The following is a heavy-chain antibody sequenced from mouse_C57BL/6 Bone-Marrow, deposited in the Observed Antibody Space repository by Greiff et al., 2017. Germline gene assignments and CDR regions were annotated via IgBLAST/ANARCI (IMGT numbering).Heavy chain of an antibody. CDR2: IYPRSGNT. CDR3: ARKAQAPAWFAY. Sequence: VQLQQSGAELARPGASVKLSCKASGYTFTSYGISWVKQRTGQSLVWIGEIYPRSGNTYYNEKFKGKATLTADKSSSTASMELSTLTSEDCAVYFCARKAQAPAWFAYWGQGTLVTVSA. CDR1: GYTFTSYG. J-gene: IGHJ3*01. V-gene: IGHV1-81*01. D-gene: IGHD3-2*02.